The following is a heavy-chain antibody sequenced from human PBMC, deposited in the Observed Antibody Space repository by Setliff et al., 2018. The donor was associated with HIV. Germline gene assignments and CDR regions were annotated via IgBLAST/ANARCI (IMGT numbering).Heavy chain of an antibody. V-gene: IGHV4-59*01. CDR1: GGSISFYH. D-gene: IGHD3-22*01. CDR2: TFDNGNT. Sequence: SETLSLTCSISGGSISFYHWNWLRQTPGKGLEWIAYTFDNGNTHYNPSLESRVTLSLDTSRNLFSLRLASVTAADTAVYYCARGPGDYDRKFDHWGQGALVTVSS. CDR3: ARGPGDYDRKFDH. J-gene: IGHJ4*02.